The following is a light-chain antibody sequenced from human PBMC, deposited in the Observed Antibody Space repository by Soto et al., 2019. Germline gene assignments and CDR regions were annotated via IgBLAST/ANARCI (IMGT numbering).Light chain of an antibody. CDR1: QSISSSY. J-gene: IGKJ2*01. CDR3: QQYGISSHT. V-gene: IGKV3-20*01. CDR2: GAS. Sequence: EVVLTQSPGTLSLSPGERATLSCRASQSISSSYLAWYQQRPCQAPRLLSHGASSRATGIPDRFSGSGSGQDFPLIISSLEPEDFAADYCQQYGISSHTFGQGTKLEIK.